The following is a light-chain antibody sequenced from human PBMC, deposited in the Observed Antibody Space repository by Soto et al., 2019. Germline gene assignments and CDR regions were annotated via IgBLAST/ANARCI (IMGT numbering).Light chain of an antibody. CDR2: GVS. Sequence: EIVMTQSPPTLSVSPGERVTLSRRASQSLRGYLAWYQVKPGRAPRLLIYGVSTRATGVPARFSGSVSGTEFTLTISSLQSEDFAVYYCQQYNNWQGTFGQGTRLETK. CDR3: QQYNNWQGT. J-gene: IGKJ5*01. CDR1: QSLRGY. V-gene: IGKV3-15*01.